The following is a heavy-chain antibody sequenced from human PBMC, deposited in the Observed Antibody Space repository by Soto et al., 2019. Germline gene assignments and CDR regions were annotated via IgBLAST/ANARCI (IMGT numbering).Heavy chain of an antibody. D-gene: IGHD2-2*02. Sequence: GSLRLSCAASGFTFNTHGMNWVRQAPGKGLEWISYISTSSNTINYADSVKGRFTISRDNAKNSLYLQMNSLTDEDTAVYFCASAIAIGRVYWGQGALVTVSS. J-gene: IGHJ4*02. CDR3: ASAIAIGRVY. CDR1: GFTFNTHG. CDR2: ISTSSNTI. V-gene: IGHV3-48*02.